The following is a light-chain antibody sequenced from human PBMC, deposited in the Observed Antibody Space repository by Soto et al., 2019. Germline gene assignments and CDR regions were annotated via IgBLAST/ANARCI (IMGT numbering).Light chain of an antibody. Sequence: QSVLTQPPSASGTPGQRATISCSGSSSNIGSNTVNWYQQLPGTAPKLLIYSNDQRPSGVPDRFSGSESGTSASLAISGLQSEDEADYYCAAWDDSLNGWVFGGGTKLTVL. CDR2: SND. CDR1: SSNIGSNT. J-gene: IGLJ3*02. CDR3: AAWDDSLNGWV. V-gene: IGLV1-44*01.